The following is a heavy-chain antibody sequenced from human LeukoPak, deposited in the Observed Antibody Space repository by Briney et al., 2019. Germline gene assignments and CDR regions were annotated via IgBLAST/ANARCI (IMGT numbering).Heavy chain of an antibody. CDR2: IYYSGST. CDR1: GGSFSSYY. J-gene: IGHJ4*02. D-gene: IGHD6-19*01. Sequence: PSETLSLTCTVCGGSFSSYYWSWIRQRPGKGLEWIGYIYYSGSTNYNPSLKSRATISVDTSKNQFSLKLSSVTAADTAVYFCASVSSGSAADFDYWGQGTLVTVYS. CDR3: ASVSSGSAADFDY. V-gene: IGHV4-59*01.